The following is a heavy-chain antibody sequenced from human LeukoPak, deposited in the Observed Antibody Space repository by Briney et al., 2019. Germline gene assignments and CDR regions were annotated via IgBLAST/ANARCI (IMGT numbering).Heavy chain of an antibody. CDR3: ASTITVVPAANAFDI. D-gene: IGHD2-2*01. V-gene: IGHV5-51*01. Sequence: GESLKISCKGSGYSFTSYWIGWVRQMPGKGLEWMGIIYPGDSDTRYSPSFQGQVTISADKSISTAYLQWSSLKASDTAMYYCASTITVVPAANAFDIWGQGTMVTVSS. CDR2: IYPGDSDT. CDR1: GYSFTSYW. J-gene: IGHJ3*02.